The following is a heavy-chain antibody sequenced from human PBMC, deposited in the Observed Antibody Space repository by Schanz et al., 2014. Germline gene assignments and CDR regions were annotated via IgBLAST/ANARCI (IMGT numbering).Heavy chain of an antibody. CDR1: GFTFSSYG. V-gene: IGHV3-30*19. D-gene: IGHD3-22*01. Sequence: VQLLESGGGLVQPGGSLRLSCAASGFTFSSYGMHWVRQAPGKGLEWVAVISYDGSNKYYADSVKGRFTVSRDNARNSLYLHMNTLGAEDTAVYYCARVHHYDPSGWGYFDYWGQGALVTVSS. CDR2: ISYDGSNK. J-gene: IGHJ4*02. CDR3: ARVHHYDPSGWGYFDY.